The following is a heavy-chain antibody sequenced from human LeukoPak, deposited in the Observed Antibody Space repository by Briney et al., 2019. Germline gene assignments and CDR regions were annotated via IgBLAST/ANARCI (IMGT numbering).Heavy chain of an antibody. J-gene: IGHJ4*02. Sequence: GGSLRLSCPASGFTFDDYGMSWVRQAPGKGLEWVSGINWNGGSTGYADSVKGRFTISRDNAKNSLYLQMNSLRAEDTALYYCARDRPPGYCSSTSCYEFDYWGQGTLVTVSS. V-gene: IGHV3-20*04. CDR3: ARDRPPGYCSSTSCYEFDY. D-gene: IGHD2-2*01. CDR2: INWNGGST. CDR1: GFTFDDYG.